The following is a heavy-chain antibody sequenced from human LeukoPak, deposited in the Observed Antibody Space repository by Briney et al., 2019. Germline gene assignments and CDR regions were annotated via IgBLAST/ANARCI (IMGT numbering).Heavy chain of an antibody. CDR2: IHSDGAT. Sequence: GGSLRLSCAASGFTVSSNYMSWVRQAPGKGLEWVSVIHSDGATHYADSVKGRFTISRDTSKNTLYLQMNSLRAEDTAVYYCASTSIIRGYDHDQYYWGQGTLVTVSS. D-gene: IGHD5-12*01. CDR1: GFTVSSNY. CDR3: ASTSIIRGYDHDQYY. J-gene: IGHJ4*02. V-gene: IGHV3-53*01.